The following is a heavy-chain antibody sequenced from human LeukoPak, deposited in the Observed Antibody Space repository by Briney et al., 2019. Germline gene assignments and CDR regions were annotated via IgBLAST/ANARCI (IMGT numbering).Heavy chain of an antibody. CDR3: ARRGRDKAEYASGSYDRSWGY. CDR1: GYTFTSYD. J-gene: IGHJ4*02. V-gene: IGHV1-8*01. Sequence: ASVKVSCKASGYTFTSYDINWVRQATGQGLEWVGWMNPNSGNTGYAQKFQGRVTMTRNTSITTAYMELSSLRSEDTAVYYCARRGRDKAEYASGSYDRSWGYWGQGTLVTVSS. D-gene: IGHD3-10*01. CDR2: MNPNSGNT.